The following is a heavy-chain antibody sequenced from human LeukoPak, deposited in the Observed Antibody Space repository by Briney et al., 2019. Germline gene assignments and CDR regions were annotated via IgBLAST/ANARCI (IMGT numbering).Heavy chain of an antibody. Sequence: GGSLRLSCAASGFTFSSYAMSWVRQAPGKGLEWVPAISGSGGSTYYADSVKGRFTISRDNSKNTLYLQMNSLRAEDTAVYYCAKDPAALPINWFDPWGQGTLVTVSS. D-gene: IGHD2-2*01. J-gene: IGHJ5*02. V-gene: IGHV3-23*01. CDR2: ISGSGGST. CDR3: AKDPAALPINWFDP. CDR1: GFTFSSYA.